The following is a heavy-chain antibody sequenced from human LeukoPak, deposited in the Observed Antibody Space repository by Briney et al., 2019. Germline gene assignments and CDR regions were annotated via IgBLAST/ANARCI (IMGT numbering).Heavy chain of an antibody. Sequence: GGSLRLSCAASGFTCSDYYMSWIRQAPGKGLEWVSYISSSSRNIYYADSVKGRFTISRDNAKNSLYLQMNSLRAEDTAVYYCAGEHIAAHNYWGQGTLVTVSS. CDR2: ISSSSRNI. CDR3: AGEHIAAHNY. CDR1: GFTCSDYY. D-gene: IGHD6-6*01. J-gene: IGHJ4*02. V-gene: IGHV3-11*04.